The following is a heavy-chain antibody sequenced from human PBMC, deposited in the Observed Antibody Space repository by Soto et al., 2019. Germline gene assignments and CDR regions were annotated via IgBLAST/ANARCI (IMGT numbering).Heavy chain of an antibody. V-gene: IGHV1-69*13. CDR2: IIPIFGTA. D-gene: IGHD3-3*01. CDR1: GGTFSSYA. CDR3: ARVGISITIFGPYYYYGMDV. Sequence: GASVKVSCKASGGTFSSYAISWVRQAPGQGLEWMGGIIPIFGTANYAQKFQGRVTITADESTSTAYMELSSLRSEDTAVYYCARVGISITIFGPYYYYGMDVWGQGTTVTVSS. J-gene: IGHJ6*02.